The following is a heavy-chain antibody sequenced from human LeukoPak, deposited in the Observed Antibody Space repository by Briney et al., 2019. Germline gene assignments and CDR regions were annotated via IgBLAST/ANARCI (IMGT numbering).Heavy chain of an antibody. J-gene: IGHJ3*02. V-gene: IGHV3-53*01. CDR2: IYSGGST. D-gene: IGHD3-10*01. Sequence: GGSLRLPCAASGFTVNNNYMSWVRQAPGKGLEWVSVIYSGGSTYYADSVKGRFIISRDNSKNTLYLQMNSLRAEDTAVYYCARLGRDDAFDIWGQGTMVTVSS. CDR1: GFTVNNNY. CDR3: ARLGRDDAFDI.